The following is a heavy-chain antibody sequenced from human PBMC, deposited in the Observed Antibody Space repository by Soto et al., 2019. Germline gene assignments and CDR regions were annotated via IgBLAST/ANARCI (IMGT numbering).Heavy chain of an antibody. J-gene: IGHJ4*02. CDR2: IYGDDNK. Sequence: QITLKESGPTLVKPTQTLTLTCTFSGFSLSTSGVGVGWIHQPPGKALEWLVLIYGDDNKRSSPSLKSRLTITKDTSKSKVVLTMTNMDPMDTATYYCAHRPGTMMGLLDHWGQGTMVTVFS. CDR3: AHRPGTMMGLLDH. CDR1: GFSLSTSGVG. V-gene: IGHV2-5*02. D-gene: IGHD3-22*01.